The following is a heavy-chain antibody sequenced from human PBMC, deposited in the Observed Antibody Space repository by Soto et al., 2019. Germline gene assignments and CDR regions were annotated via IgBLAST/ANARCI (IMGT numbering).Heavy chain of an antibody. CDR2: ISSSGSTI. D-gene: IGHD1-26*01. CDR1: GFTFSDYY. V-gene: IGHV3-11*01. Sequence: GGSLRLSCAASGFTFSDYYMSWIRQAPGKGLEWVSYISSSGSTIYYADSVKGRFTISRDNAKNSLYLQMNSLRAEDTAVYYCTRVGATTWDYYYYGMDVWGQGTTVTVSS. J-gene: IGHJ6*02. CDR3: TRVGATTWDYYYYGMDV.